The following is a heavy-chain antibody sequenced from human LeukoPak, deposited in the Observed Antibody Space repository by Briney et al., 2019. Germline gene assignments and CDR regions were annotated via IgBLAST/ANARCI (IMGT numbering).Heavy chain of an antibody. Sequence: GGSLRLSCAASGFTFSDYYMSWIRQAPGKGLEWVSSIFPSGGEIHYADSVRGRFTISRDNSKNTLYLQMNSLRAEDTAVYYCAKDRSSSWYYFMDVWGKGTTVTVSS. CDR1: GFTFSDYY. J-gene: IGHJ6*03. CDR3: AKDRSSSWYYFMDV. V-gene: IGHV3-11*01. D-gene: IGHD6-13*01. CDR2: IFPSGGEI.